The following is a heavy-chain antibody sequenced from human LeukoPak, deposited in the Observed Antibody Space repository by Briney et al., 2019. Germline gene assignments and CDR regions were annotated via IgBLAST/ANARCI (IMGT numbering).Heavy chain of an antibody. CDR3: ARGQAAAVRFDY. CDR2: IYSSGLS. V-gene: IGHV4-31*03. D-gene: IGHD6-13*01. J-gene: IGHJ4*02. Sequence: SQTLSLTCTVSGGSISSGAYFWSWIRQHPGKGLEWIGYIYSSGLSHYNPSLKSRLNISMDTSKRQFSLELSSVTAADTAVYYCARGQAAAVRFDYWGQGTLVTVSS. CDR1: GGSISSGAYF.